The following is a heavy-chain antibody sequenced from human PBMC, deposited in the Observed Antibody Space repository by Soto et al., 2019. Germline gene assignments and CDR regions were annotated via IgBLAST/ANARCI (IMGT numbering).Heavy chain of an antibody. CDR3: DRGGFDVMDV. CDR1: GGSISSGGYS. CDR2: IYHSVIT. D-gene: IGHD5-12*01. Sequence: QLQLQESGSGLVKPSQTLSLTCAVSGGSISSGGYSWSWIRQPPGTGLEWIGYIYHSVITYYTPSLKNRVTISVDRSKKQFPVKLSYVPAADEAVYFCDRGGFDVMDVWGQGTTVTVSS. J-gene: IGHJ6*02. V-gene: IGHV4-30-2*01.